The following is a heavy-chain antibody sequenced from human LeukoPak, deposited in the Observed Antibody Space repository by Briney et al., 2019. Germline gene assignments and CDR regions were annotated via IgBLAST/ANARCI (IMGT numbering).Heavy chain of an antibody. V-gene: IGHV3-30-3*01. D-gene: IGHD1-26*01. J-gene: IGHJ4*02. Sequence: PGRSLRPSCAASGFTFSSYAMHWVRQAPGKGLEWVAVISYDGSNKYYADSVKGRFTISRDNSKNTLYLQMNSLRAEDTAVYYCARARDSGSYFDYWGQGTLVTVSS. CDR2: ISYDGSNK. CDR3: ARARDSGSYFDY. CDR1: GFTFSSYA.